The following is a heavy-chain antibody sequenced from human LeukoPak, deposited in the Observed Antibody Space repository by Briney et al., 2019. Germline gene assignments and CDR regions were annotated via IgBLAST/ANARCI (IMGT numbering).Heavy chain of an antibody. CDR1: GFTVSSNY. CDR2: IYHSGST. J-gene: IGHJ4*02. D-gene: IGHD3/OR15-3a*01. Sequence: PGGSLRLSCAASGFTVSSNYMGWIRQPPGKGLEWIGSIYHSGSTYYNPSLKSRVTISVDTSKNQFSLRLTSVTAADTAVYYCARQTGSGLFILPGGQGTLVTVSS. V-gene: IGHV4-38-2*01. CDR3: ARQTGSGLFILP.